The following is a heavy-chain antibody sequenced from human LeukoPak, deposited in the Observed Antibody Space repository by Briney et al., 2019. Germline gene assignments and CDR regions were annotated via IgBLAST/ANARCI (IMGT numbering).Heavy chain of an antibody. Sequence: GESLKISCKGSGYSFTTYWIAWVRQMPGKGLEWMGIIYPGDSDTRYSPSFQGQVTISADKSISTAYLQWSSLKASDTAMYYCARRGITVTTYPYYYYMDVWGKGPTVTVSS. CDR2: IYPGDSDT. J-gene: IGHJ6*03. CDR1: GYSFTTYW. V-gene: IGHV5-51*01. CDR3: ARRGITVTTYPYYYYMDV. D-gene: IGHD4-17*01.